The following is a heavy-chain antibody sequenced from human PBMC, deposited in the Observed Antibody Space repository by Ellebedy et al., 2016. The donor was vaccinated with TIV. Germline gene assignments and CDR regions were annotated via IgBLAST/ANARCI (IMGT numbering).Heavy chain of an antibody. CDR1: GGSIGSFY. CDR2: LYYGGST. J-gene: IGHJ4*02. CDR3: VRHGDSSGYSEFDY. D-gene: IGHD3-22*01. Sequence: SETLSLTCTVSGGSIGSFYWSWIRQPPGKGLEWIGYLYYGGSTNYNPSLKGRVAISGDTSKKQFSLKLDSVTAADTAVYYCVRHGDSSGYSEFDYWGRGSLVIVSS. V-gene: IGHV4-59*08.